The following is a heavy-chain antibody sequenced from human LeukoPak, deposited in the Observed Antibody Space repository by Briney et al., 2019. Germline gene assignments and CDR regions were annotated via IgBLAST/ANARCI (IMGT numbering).Heavy chain of an antibody. CDR2: ISYDGVIK. D-gene: IGHD1-26*01. CDR1: GFTFSNYG. V-gene: IGHV3-30*18. J-gene: IGHJ4*02. CDR3: AKGELHFNTCSFDY. Sequence: GGSLRLSCAASGFTFSNYGIHWVRQPPGKGLEWVAVISYDGVIKYYADSVKGRFTISRDNSKNTLYLQMDSLKTEDTAVYYCAKGELHFNTCSFDYWGQGTLVTVSS.